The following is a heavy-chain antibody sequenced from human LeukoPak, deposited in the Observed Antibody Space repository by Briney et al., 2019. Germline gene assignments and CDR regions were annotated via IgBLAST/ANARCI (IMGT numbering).Heavy chain of an antibody. Sequence: GGSLRLSCAASGFTFSSYAMSWVRQAPGKGLEWVSAISGSGGSTYYADSVKSRFTISRDNAKNSLYLQMNSLRAEDTAVYYCAREAVILTGYFRQYYFDYWGQGTLVTVSS. D-gene: IGHD3-9*01. CDR1: GFTFSSYA. J-gene: IGHJ4*02. V-gene: IGHV3-23*01. CDR3: AREAVILTGYFRQYYFDY. CDR2: ISGSGGST.